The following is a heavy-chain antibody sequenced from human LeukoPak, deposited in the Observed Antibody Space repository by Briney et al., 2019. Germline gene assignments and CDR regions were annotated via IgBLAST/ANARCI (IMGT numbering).Heavy chain of an antibody. Sequence: AGGSLRLSCAASGFTFSSYAMSWVRQARGKGLEWVSSISGSGGSTYYADSVKGRFTISRDNSKNTLYLQMNSLRAEDTAVYYCAKDEGYDSSGYYYFDYWGQGTLVTVSS. D-gene: IGHD3-22*01. CDR2: ISGSGGST. J-gene: IGHJ4*02. CDR3: AKDEGYDSSGYYYFDY. V-gene: IGHV3-23*01. CDR1: GFTFSSYA.